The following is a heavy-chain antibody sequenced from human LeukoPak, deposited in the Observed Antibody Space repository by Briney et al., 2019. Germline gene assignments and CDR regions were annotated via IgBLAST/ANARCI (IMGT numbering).Heavy chain of an antibody. CDR3: AKGFRYYDSSEFDP. J-gene: IGHJ5*02. Sequence: SGGSLRLSCVASEFTFSAYAMTWVRQAPGKGLEWVSAISGDGLSIYYADSVKGRFTISRDNSKNTVYLQMNSLRAEDTAVYYCAKGFRYYDSSEFDPWGQGTLVTVSS. V-gene: IGHV3-23*01. D-gene: IGHD3-22*01. CDR2: ISGDGLSI. CDR1: EFTFSAYA.